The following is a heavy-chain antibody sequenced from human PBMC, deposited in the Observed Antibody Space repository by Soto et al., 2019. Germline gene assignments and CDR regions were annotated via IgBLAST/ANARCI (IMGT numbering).Heavy chain of an antibody. CDR2: IIPIFGTA. D-gene: IGHD3-22*01. J-gene: IGHJ4*02. V-gene: IGHV1-69*01. CDR3: ARGTAHYYDSSGYYHDY. Sequence: QVQLVQSGAEVKKPGSSVKVSCKASGGTFSSYAISWVRQAPGQGLEWMGGIIPIFGTANYAQKFQGRVTITADESTSTAYMELRSLRSEDTAVYYCARGTAHYYDSSGYYHDYWGQGTLVTVSS. CDR1: GGTFSSYA.